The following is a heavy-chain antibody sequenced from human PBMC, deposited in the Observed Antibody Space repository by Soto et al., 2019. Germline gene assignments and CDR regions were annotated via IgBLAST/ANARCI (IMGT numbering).Heavy chain of an antibody. CDR2: IYSGGST. V-gene: IGHV3-66*01. CDR3: VTRGSFDC. D-gene: IGHD1-26*01. CDR1: GFIVSSNY. J-gene: IGHJ4*02. Sequence: EVQLVESGGGLVQPGGSLRLSCAASGFIVSSNYMTWVRQAPGKGLEWVSVIYSGGSTYYADSVKSRFTISRDNTKHTLYLQMNSLRAEDTAMYYCVTRGSFDCWGQGTLVTLSP.